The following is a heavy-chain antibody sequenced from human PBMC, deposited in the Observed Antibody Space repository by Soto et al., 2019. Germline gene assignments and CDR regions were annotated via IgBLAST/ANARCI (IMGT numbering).Heavy chain of an antibody. CDR3: ARGHGITMVRGVIAY. Sequence: SETLSLTCAVYGGSFSGYYWSWIRQPPGKGLEWIGEINHSGSTNYNPSLKSRVTISVDTSKNQFSLKLSSVTAADTAVYYCARGHGITMVRGVIAYWGQGTLVTVSS. V-gene: IGHV4-34*01. D-gene: IGHD3-10*01. CDR1: GGSFSGYY. J-gene: IGHJ4*02. CDR2: INHSGST.